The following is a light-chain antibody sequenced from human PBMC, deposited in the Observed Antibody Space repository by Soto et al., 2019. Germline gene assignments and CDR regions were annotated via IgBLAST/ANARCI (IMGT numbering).Light chain of an antibody. CDR3: TSYATGNTFP. CDR2: GNS. V-gene: IGLV1-40*01. CDR1: GSNIGAGYD. J-gene: IGLJ2*01. Sequence: QSVLTQPPSVSGAPGQRVTISCTGSGSNIGAGYDLHWYQQLPGTAPKLLIYGNSNRPSGVPDRFSGSKSGTSASLAITGLQAEDEADYYCTSYATGNTFPFGGGTKLTVL.